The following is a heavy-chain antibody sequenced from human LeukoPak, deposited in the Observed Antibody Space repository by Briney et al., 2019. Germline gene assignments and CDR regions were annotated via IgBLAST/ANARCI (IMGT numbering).Heavy chain of an antibody. Sequence: GGSLRLSCAASGFTVSSNYMSWVRQAPGKGLEWVSVIYSGGSTYYADSVKGRFTISRDNSKNTLYLQMNSLRAEDTAVYYCARVDSATGTFDYWGQETLVTVSS. D-gene: IGHD1-1*01. V-gene: IGHV3-53*01. CDR3: ARVDSATGTFDY. J-gene: IGHJ4*02. CDR1: GFTVSSNY. CDR2: IYSGGST.